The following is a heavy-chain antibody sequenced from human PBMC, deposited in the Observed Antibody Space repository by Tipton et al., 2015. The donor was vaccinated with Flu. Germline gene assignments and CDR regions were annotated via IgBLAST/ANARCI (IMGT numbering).Heavy chain of an antibody. J-gene: IGHJ6*02. Sequence: SLRLSCAASGFTFDDYAMHWVRQAPGKGLEWVSGISWNSGSIGYADSVKGRFTISRDNAKNSLYLQMNSLRAEDTALYYCAKDLRTSITIFGVVIPDYYYYYGMDVWGQGTTVTVSS. V-gene: IGHV3-9*01. CDR3: AKDLRTSITIFGVVIPDYYYYYGMDV. D-gene: IGHD3-3*01. CDR1: GFTFDDYA. CDR2: ISWNSGSI.